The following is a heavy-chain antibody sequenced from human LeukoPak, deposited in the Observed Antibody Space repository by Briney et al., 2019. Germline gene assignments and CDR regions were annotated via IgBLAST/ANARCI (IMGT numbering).Heavy chain of an antibody. CDR3: AKDLGVTMVRDASYGMDV. V-gene: IGHV3-30*18. CDR1: GFTFSSYG. D-gene: IGHD3-10*01. Sequence: GGSLRLSCAASGFTFSSYGMHWVRQAPGKGLEWVAVISYDGSNKYYADSVKGRFTISRDNSKNTLYLQMNSLRAGDTAVYYCAKDLGVTMVRDASYGMDVWGKGTTVTVSS. J-gene: IGHJ6*04. CDR2: ISYDGSNK.